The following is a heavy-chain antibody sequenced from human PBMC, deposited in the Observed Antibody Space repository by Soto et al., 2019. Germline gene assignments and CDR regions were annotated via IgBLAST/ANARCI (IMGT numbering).Heavy chain of an antibody. CDR1: GGSFSGYY. V-gene: IGHV4-34*01. D-gene: IGHD1-20*01. CDR2: INHSGST. CDR3: ARGRYNWNY. Sequence: SETLSLTCAVYGGSFSGYYWSWIRQPPGKGLEWIGEINHSGSTNYNPSLKSRVTISVDTSKNQFSLKLSSGTAADTAVYYCARGRYNWNYWRQGTLVTVSS. J-gene: IGHJ4*02.